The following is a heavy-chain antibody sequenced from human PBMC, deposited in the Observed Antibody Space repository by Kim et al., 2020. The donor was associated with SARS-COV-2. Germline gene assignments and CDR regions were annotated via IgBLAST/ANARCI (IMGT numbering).Heavy chain of an antibody. CDR1: GYTFTSYY. CDR2: INPSGGST. Sequence: ASVKVSCKASGYTFTSYYMHWVRQAPGQGLEWMGIINPSGGSTSYAQKFQGRVTMTRDTSTSTVYMELSSLRSEDTAVYYCARDHSSGYYYGSGSPSYFDYWGQGTLVTVSS. V-gene: IGHV1-46*01. D-gene: IGHD3-10*01. J-gene: IGHJ4*02. CDR3: ARDHSSGYYYGSGSPSYFDY.